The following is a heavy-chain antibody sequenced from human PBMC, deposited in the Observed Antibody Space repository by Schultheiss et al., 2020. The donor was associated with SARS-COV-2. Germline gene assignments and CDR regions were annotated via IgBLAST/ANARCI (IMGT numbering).Heavy chain of an antibody. V-gene: IGHV3-13*01. J-gene: IGHJ4*03. D-gene: IGHD2-2*01. Sequence: GGSLRLSCAASGFTFSSYDMHWVRQATGKGLEWVSAIGTAGDTYYPGSVKGRFTISRDNSKNTLYLQMNSLRAEDTAVYYCATQHFDYWGQGAMVTVSS. CDR1: GFTFSSYD. CDR3: ATQHFDY. CDR2: IGTAGDT.